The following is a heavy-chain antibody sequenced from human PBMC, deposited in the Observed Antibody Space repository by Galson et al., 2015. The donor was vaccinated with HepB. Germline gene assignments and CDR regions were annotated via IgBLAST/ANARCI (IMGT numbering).Heavy chain of an antibody. CDR2: MNPNSGST. CDR1: GYTFTSYD. Sequence: SVKVSCKASGYTFTSYDIHWVRQATGQGLEWMGWMNPNSGSTGYAQKFQGRVTLTRTTSITTAYMELSSLRSEDTAVYFCARGSAWSHFDNWGQGTPVAVSS. CDR3: ARGSAWSHFDN. V-gene: IGHV1-8*01. J-gene: IGHJ4*02. D-gene: IGHD6-19*01.